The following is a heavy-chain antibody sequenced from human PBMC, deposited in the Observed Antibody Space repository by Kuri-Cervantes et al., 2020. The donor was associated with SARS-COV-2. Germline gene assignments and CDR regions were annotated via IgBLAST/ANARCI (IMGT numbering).Heavy chain of an antibody. D-gene: IGHD4-23*01. J-gene: IGHJ2*01. CDR2: IYSCGST. V-gene: IGHV3-53*01. Sequence: GGSLRLSCAASGFSFSSYGMSWVRQAPGKGLEWVSIIYSCGSTDNADSVKGRFTISRDNSKKTLYLQMNSLRAEDTAVYYCASTQISYGGNSGSYWYFDLWGRGTLVTVSS. CDR3: ASTQISYGGNSGSYWYFDL. CDR1: GFSFSSYG.